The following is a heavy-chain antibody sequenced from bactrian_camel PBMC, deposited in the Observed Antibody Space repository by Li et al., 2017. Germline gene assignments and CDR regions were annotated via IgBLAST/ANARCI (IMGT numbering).Heavy chain of an antibody. CDR2: IDVVDRTT. Sequence: HVQLVESGGGLVQPEGSLRLSCVLSRDHMKSDCMAWFRQTPTNEREGVAIRERVEGVAVIDVVDRTTYAASVKGRFTVSRDNAKNTVYLQMNSLEPGDTAVYYCVRSNWGPTDWGQGTQVTVS. J-gene: IGHJ4*01. CDR3: VRSNWGPTD. D-gene: IGHD7*01. CDR1: RDHMKSDC. V-gene: IGHV3S1*01.